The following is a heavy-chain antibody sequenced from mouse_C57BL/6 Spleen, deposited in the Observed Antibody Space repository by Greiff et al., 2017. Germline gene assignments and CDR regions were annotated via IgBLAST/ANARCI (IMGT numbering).Heavy chain of an antibody. J-gene: IGHJ1*03. V-gene: IGHV7-3*01. CDR3: ASPYYYGSSWYFDV. CDR2: IRNKANGYTT. Sequence: EVHLVESGGGLVQPGGSLSLSCAASGFTFTDYYMSWVRQPPGTALEWLGFIRNKANGYTTEYSASVKGRFTISRDNSQSILYLQMNALRAEDSATYDCASPYYYGSSWYFDVWGTGTTVTVSS. CDR1: GFTFTDYY. D-gene: IGHD1-1*01.